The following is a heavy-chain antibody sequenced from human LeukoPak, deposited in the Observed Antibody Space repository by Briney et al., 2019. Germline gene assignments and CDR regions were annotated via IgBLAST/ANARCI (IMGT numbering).Heavy chain of an antibody. CDR3: ARGYCFDGKCPFAFDY. CDR1: GFTFSSYA. CDR2: ISSSGGST. D-gene: IGHD2-15*01. Sequence: PGGSLRLSCAASGFTFSSYAMSWVRQAPGKGLEWVSAISSSGGSTYYADSVKGRFTISRDNSKNTLYLQMNSLTAEDTAVYYCARGYCFDGKCPFAFDYWGQGTLVTVSS. J-gene: IGHJ4*01. V-gene: IGHV3-23*01.